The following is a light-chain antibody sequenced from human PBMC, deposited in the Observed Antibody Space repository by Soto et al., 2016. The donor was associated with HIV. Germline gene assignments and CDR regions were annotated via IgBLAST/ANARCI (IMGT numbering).Light chain of an antibody. V-gene: IGKV1-5*03. CDR3: QQYNTPPWT. J-gene: IGKJ1*01. CDR2: KVS. CDR1: QSVNDW. Sequence: DIQLTQSPSTLSAAVGDRVTITCRASQSVNDWLAWYQQKPGTPPSLLIYKVSTLESGVPSRFSGVGFGTDFTLTISTLQPEDSAIYYCQQYNTPPWTFGKGQGGNQ.